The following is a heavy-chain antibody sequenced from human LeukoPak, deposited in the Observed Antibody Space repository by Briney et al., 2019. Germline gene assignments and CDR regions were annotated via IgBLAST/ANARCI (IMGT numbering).Heavy chain of an antibody. Sequence: GGSLRLSCAASGFTFSSYAMHWVRQAPGEGLEYVSAISSNGGSTYYANSVKGRFTISRDNSKNTLYLQMGSLRAEDMAVYYCARSLGIAAAGKLVFDPWGQGTLVTVSS. V-gene: IGHV3-64*01. CDR2: ISSNGGST. J-gene: IGHJ5*02. CDR1: GFTFSSYA. D-gene: IGHD6-13*01. CDR3: ARSLGIAAAGKLVFDP.